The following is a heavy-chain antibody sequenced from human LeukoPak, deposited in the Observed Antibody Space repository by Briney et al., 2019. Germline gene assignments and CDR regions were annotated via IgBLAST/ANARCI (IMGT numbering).Heavy chain of an antibody. CDR3: ARDWGFGELLTWLDP. CDR2: IYNGGIT. Sequence: SETLSLTCIVSGDSVSISYWSWIRQPPGKGLEWIGYIYNGGITDYNPALRGRVTISVDTSKNQFSLRLRSVTAADTAAYYCARDWGFGELLTWLDPWGQGTLVTVSS. V-gene: IGHV4-59*02. CDR1: GDSVSISY. D-gene: IGHD3-10*01. J-gene: IGHJ5*02.